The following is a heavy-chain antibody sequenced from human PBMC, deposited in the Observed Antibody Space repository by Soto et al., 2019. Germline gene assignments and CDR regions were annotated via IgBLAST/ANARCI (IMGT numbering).Heavy chain of an antibody. CDR1: GYTFIDYY. J-gene: IGHJ6*02. Sequence: QVQLVQSGADVKKPGASVKVSCRTSGYTFIDYYVHWVRQAPGQGLEWVGWINPNSGASKYAENFQGRVTITADESANTLYLELRSLTSDDTAVYYCARGEDDYGDFGSMDVWGQGTSVTVSS. D-gene: IGHD4-17*01. V-gene: IGHV1-2*02. CDR2: INPNSGAS. CDR3: ARGEDDYGDFGSMDV.